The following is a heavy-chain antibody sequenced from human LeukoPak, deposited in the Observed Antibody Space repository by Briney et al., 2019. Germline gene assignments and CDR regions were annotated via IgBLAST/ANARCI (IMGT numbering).Heavy chain of an antibody. V-gene: IGHV3-30*01. Sequence: GRSLRLSCAASGFTFSSYAMHWVRQAPGKGLEWVAVISYDGSNKYYADSVKGRFTISRDNSKNTLYLQMNSLRAEDTAVYYCARCVVPAAIYCWFDPWGQGTLVTVSS. CDR2: ISYDGSNK. CDR3: ARCVVPAAIYCWFDP. J-gene: IGHJ5*02. D-gene: IGHD2-2*02. CDR1: GFTFSSYA.